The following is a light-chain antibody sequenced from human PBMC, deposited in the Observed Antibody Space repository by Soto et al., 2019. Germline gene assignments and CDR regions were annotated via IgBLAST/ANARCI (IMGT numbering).Light chain of an antibody. CDR1: QSVSTF. CDR2: DAS. CDR3: QQRKNWPLT. J-gene: IGKJ4*01. Sequence: EIVLTQSPATLSLSPGDRATLSCRASQSVSTFLAWYQQKPGQAPRLVIFDASRRASDIPARFSGSGSGTDFTLTISSLEPEDFAVYYCQQRKNWPLTFGGGTKVDIK. V-gene: IGKV3-11*01.